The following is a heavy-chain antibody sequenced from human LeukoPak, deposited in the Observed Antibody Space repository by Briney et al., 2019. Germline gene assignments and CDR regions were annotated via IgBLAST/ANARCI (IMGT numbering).Heavy chain of an antibody. CDR3: AAGGVYDLFDY. CDR2: FDPEDGET. Sequence: ASVKVSCKVSGYTLNDLSMHRVRQAPGKGLEWMGGFDPEDGETIYTQKFQGRVTMTEDTSTDTAYMELRSLRSEDTAVYYCAAGGVYDLFDYWGQGTLVTVSS. D-gene: IGHD5/OR15-5a*01. V-gene: IGHV1-24*01. J-gene: IGHJ4*02. CDR1: GYTLNDLS.